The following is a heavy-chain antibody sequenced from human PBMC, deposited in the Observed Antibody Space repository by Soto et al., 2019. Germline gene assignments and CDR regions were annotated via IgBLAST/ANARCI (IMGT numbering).Heavy chain of an antibody. J-gene: IGHJ6*02. CDR1: GYTLTSYG. D-gene: IGHD3-10*01. CDR2: ISAYNGNT. V-gene: IGHV1-18*01. CDR3: AREDAGRNYYGSGSSLGMDV. Sequence: ASVKVTCKASGYTLTSYGSSWVRQAPGQGHECMGWISAYNGNTNYAQKLQGRVTMTTDTSTSTAYMELRSLRSDDTAVYYCAREDAGRNYYGSGSSLGMDVWGQGTTVTVSS.